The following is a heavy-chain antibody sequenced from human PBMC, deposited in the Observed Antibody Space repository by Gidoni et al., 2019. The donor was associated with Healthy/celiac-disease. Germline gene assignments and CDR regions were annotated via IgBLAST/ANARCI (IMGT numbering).Heavy chain of an antibody. Sequence: QVQLVESGGGVVQPGRSLRLSCAASGFPFRSYGMHWVRQAPDKGLEWVAVISYDGSNKYYADSVKGRFTISRDKSKNTLYLQMNSLRAEDTAVYYCAKGDYGDYENYFDYWGQGTLVTVSS. D-gene: IGHD4-17*01. CDR3: AKGDYGDYENYFDY. CDR2: ISYDGSNK. CDR1: GFPFRSYG. V-gene: IGHV3-30*18. J-gene: IGHJ4*02.